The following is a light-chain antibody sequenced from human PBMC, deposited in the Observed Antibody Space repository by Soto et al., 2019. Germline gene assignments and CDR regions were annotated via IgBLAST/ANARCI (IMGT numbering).Light chain of an antibody. V-gene: IGLV1-51*02. J-gene: IGLJ1*01. CDR2: ENN. CDR1: SSNIGNNY. Sequence: QSVLTQPPSVSAAPGQKVTISCSGSSSNIGNNYVSWYQQLPGTAPKLLIYENNKRPSGIPDRFSGSKSGTSATLGITGLRTGDEADYYCGTWDSSLSAYVFGTGTKATVL. CDR3: GTWDSSLSAYV.